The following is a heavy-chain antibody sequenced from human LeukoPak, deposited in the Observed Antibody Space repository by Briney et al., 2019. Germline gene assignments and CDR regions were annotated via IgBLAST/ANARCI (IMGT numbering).Heavy chain of an antibody. Sequence: GGSLRLSCAASGFTFSRYAMNWVRQAPGKGLEWVSYISTGGDNRFYADSLKGRFTISRGNAKNSLYLQMNSLRAEDTAVYYCARRASGSSRRDYWGQGTLSPSPQ. CDR3: ARRASGSSRRDY. J-gene: IGHJ4*02. CDR1: GFTFSRYA. D-gene: IGHD2-15*01. V-gene: IGHV3-21*04. CDR2: ISTGGDNR.